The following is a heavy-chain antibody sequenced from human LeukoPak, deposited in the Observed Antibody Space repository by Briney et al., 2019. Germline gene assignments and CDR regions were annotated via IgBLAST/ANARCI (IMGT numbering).Heavy chain of an antibody. CDR2: ISASGTT. CDR1: GDSFSSYQ. J-gene: IGHJ6*03. CDR3: ARAASGDAVDFYGSGRLFYSYYMDV. V-gene: IGHV4-4*07. D-gene: IGHD3-10*01. Sequence: SETLSLTCIVSGDSFSSYQWSWVRQPAGKGLEWIGRISASGTTNSNPALKSRVTMSVDSSKKQFSLNLSSVTAADTAVYYCARAASGDAVDFYGSGRLFYSYYMDVWGKGTTVTISS.